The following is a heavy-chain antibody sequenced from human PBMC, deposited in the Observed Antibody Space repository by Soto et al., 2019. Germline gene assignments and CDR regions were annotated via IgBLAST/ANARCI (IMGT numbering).Heavy chain of an antibody. CDR3: ARDGRTIRYFDSYGMDV. J-gene: IGHJ6*02. V-gene: IGHV1-69*06. CDR2: IIPIFGTA. Sequence: VKRSGTASGDTFSSYAISWVRQTPGQGLEWMGGIIPIFGTANYAQKFQGRVTITADKSTSTAYMELSSLRSEDTAVYYCARDGRTIRYFDSYGMDVWGQGTTVTVS. CDR1: GDTFSSYA. D-gene: IGHD3-9*01.